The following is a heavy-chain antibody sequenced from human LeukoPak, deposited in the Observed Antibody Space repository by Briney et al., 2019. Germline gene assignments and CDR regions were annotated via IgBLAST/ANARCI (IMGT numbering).Heavy chain of an antibody. CDR1: GYTFTDYY. J-gene: IGHJ4*02. V-gene: IGHV1-2*02. CDR2: INPNSGGT. Sequence: ASVNDSCKASGYTFTDYYMHWVRQAPAQGLEWMGCINPNSGGTNYAQKFQGRVTMTRGTSISTAYMELSRLRSDDTAVYYCARDKGYYDSSGYGKGTPKIFDYWGEGTLVTVSS. D-gene: IGHD3-22*01. CDR3: ARDKGYYDSSGYGKGTPKIFDY.